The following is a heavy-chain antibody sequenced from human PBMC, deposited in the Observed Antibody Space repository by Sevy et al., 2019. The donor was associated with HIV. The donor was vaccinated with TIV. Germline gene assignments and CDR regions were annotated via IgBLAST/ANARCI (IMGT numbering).Heavy chain of an antibody. CDR2: ISGSGGST. D-gene: IGHD6-13*01. Sequence: GGYLRLSCAASGFTFSSYAMSWVRQAPGKGLEWVSAISGSGGSTYYADSVKGRFTISRDNSKNTLYLQMNSLRAEDTAVYYCAKAERTYSSSCPGHWGQGTLVTVSS. V-gene: IGHV3-23*01. J-gene: IGHJ1*01. CDR3: AKAERTYSSSCPGH. CDR1: GFTFSSYA.